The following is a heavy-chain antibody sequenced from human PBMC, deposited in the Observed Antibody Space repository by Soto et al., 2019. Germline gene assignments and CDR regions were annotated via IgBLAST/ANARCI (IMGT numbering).Heavy chain of an antibody. CDR1: GFTFTSSA. CDR3: ARDSTEGDYNV. Sequence: GASVKVSCKASGFTFTSSAVQWVRQARGQRLEWMGWIVVGSGNTNYAQKLQGRVTMTADKSTSTAYMELRSLRSDDTAVYYCARDSTEGDYNVWGQGTLVTVSS. CDR2: IVVGSGNT. V-gene: IGHV1-58*01. J-gene: IGHJ4*02. D-gene: IGHD4-17*01.